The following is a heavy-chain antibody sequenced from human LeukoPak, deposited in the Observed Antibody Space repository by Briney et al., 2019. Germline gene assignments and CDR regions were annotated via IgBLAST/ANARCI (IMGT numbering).Heavy chain of an antibody. J-gene: IGHJ6*03. V-gene: IGHV7-4-1*02. CDR1: GYTFTSYA. CDR2: INTNTGNP. CDR3: ARVFRGYSYANYYYYYMDV. Sequence: ASVKVSCKASGYTFTSYAMNWVRQAPGQGLEWMGWINTNTGNPTYAQGFTGRFVFSLDTSVSTAYLQISSLKAEDTAVYYCARVFRGYSYANYYYYYMDVWGEGTTVTVSS. D-gene: IGHD5-18*01.